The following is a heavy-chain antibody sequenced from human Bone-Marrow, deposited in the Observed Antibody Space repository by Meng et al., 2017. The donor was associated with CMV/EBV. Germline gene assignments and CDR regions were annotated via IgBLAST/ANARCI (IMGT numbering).Heavy chain of an antibody. J-gene: IGHJ5*02. V-gene: IGHV4-34*01. CDR1: GGSFSGYY. CDR3: ARGGGLRFLYP. CDR2: ISHSGST. Sequence: SETLSLTCAVYGGSFSGYYWSWIRQPPGKGLEWIGEISHSGSTNYDPSLKSRVTISVDTSKNQFSLKLSSVTAADTAVYYSARGGGLRFLYPWGQGTLVTVSS. D-gene: IGHD3-3*01.